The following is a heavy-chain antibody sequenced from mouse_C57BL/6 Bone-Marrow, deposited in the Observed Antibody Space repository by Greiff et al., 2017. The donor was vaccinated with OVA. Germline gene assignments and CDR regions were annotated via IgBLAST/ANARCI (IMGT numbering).Heavy chain of an antibody. J-gene: IGHJ4*01. CDR1: GYTFTDYY. V-gene: IGHV1-19*01. D-gene: IGHD2-4*01. CDR2: INPYNGGT. Sequence: VHVKQSGPVLVKPGASVKMSCKASGYTFTDYYMNWVKQSHGKSLEWIGVINPYNGGTSYNQKFKGKATLTVDKSSSTAYMELNSLTSEDSAVYYCARGDDYDGAMDYWGQGTSVTVSS. CDR3: ARGDDYDGAMDY.